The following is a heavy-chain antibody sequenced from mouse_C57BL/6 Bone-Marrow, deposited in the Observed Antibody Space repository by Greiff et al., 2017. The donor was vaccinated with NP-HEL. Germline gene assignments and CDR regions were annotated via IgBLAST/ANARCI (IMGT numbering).Heavy chain of an antibody. V-gene: IGHV1-72*01. CDR1: GYTFTSYW. CDR2: IDPNSGGT. J-gene: IGHJ1*03. CDR3: ALYYYGSRGWDFDV. D-gene: IGHD1-1*01. Sequence: QVQLQQPGADLVKPGASVKLSCKASGYTFTSYWMHWVKQRPGRGLEWIGRIDPNSGGTKFNEKFKTKATLTVDKPSSTAYMQLSSLTSEDSAVYYCALYYYGSRGWDFDVWGTGTTVTVSS.